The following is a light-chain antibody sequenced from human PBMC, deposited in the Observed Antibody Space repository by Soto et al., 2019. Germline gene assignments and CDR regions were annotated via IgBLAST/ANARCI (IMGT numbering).Light chain of an antibody. CDR3: QQYGTSPT. Sequence: EIVLTQSPGTLSLSPGERATLSCRASQSVSNIYLAWYQQKPGQAARRLIFGASGRAPGIPDRFSGSGSGTDFTLTISRLEPEDFTVYYCQQYGTSPTFGQGTKVEIK. CDR1: QSVSNIY. CDR2: GAS. V-gene: IGKV3-20*01. J-gene: IGKJ1*01.